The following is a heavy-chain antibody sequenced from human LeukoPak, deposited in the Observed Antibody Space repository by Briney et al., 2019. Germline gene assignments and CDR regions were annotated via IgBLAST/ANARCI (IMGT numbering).Heavy chain of an antibody. CDR1: GYTLTELS. D-gene: IGHD3-10*01. Sequence: GASVKVSCKVSGYTLTELSIHWVRQAPGKGLEWMGGFDPEDGETIYAQKFQGRVTMTEDTSTDTAYMELSSLRSEDTAVYYCATTIKDYYGSGSFFDYWGQGTLVTVSS. CDR3: ATTIKDYYGSGSFFDY. J-gene: IGHJ4*02. V-gene: IGHV1-24*01. CDR2: FDPEDGET.